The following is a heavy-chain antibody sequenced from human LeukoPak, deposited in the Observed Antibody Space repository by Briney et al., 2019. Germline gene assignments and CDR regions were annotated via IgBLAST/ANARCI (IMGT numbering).Heavy chain of an antibody. V-gene: IGHV3-30*02. CDR1: GFTFSSYG. J-gene: IGHJ5*02. D-gene: IGHD2-15*01. CDR2: IRYDGSNK. Sequence: GSLRLSCAASGFTFSSYGMHWVRQAPGKGLEWVAFIRYDGSNKYYADSVKGRFTISRDNSKYTLYLQMNSLRAEDTAVYYCAREGYCSAGSCYSGWFDPWGQGTLVTVSS. CDR3: AREGYCSAGSCYSGWFDP.